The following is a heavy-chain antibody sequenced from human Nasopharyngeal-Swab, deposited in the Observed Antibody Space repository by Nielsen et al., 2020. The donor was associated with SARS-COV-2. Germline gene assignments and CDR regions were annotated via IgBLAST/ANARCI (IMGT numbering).Heavy chain of an antibody. CDR2: TSRDGSDK. Sequence: WIRQPPGKGLEWVAVTSRDGSDKYYADSVKGRFTMSRDTSKNVVYLEMNSLSIEDTAVYYCARSVNFDYGDLRPPFGYWGQGTLVTVSS. V-gene: IGHV3-30-3*01. J-gene: IGHJ4*02. D-gene: IGHD4-17*01. CDR3: ARSVNFDYGDLRPPFGY.